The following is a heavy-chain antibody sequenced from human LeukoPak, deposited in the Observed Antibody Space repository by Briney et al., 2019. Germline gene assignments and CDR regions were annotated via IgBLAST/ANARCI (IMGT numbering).Heavy chain of an antibody. Sequence: ETLSLTCAVYGDSFSGYYWTWIRQPPGKGLEWIGEINHSGSTSYNPSLKSRVTMSVDTSKNQFSLNLNSVTAADTAVYYCARGHNDTGRRELDSWGQGTLVTVSS. CDR3: ARGHNDTGRRELDS. J-gene: IGHJ4*02. V-gene: IGHV4-34*01. CDR2: INHSGST. CDR1: GDSFSGYY. D-gene: IGHD1-1*01.